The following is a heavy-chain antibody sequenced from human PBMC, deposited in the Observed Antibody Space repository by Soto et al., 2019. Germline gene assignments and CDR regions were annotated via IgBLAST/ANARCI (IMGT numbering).Heavy chain of an antibody. Sequence: GGSLRLSCAASGFTFSSYAMSWVRQAPGKGLEWVSVISGSGDSTYYADSVKGRFTISGHNSKNTLYLQMNSLRAEDTAVYYCARPYYYGSVYGMDVWGQGTTVTVSS. CDR3: ARPYYYGSVYGMDV. CDR2: ISGSGDST. CDR1: GFTFSSYA. D-gene: IGHD3-10*01. V-gene: IGHV3-23*01. J-gene: IGHJ6*02.